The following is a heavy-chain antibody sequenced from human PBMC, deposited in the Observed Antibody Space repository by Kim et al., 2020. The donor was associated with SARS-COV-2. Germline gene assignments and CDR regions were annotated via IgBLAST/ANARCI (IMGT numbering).Heavy chain of an antibody. V-gene: IGHV1-8*01. CDR3: ARAKILRFLEWLGKYYYMDV. D-gene: IGHD3-3*01. CDR2: MNPNSGNT. Sequence: ASVKVSCKASGYTFTSYDINWVRQATGQGLEWMGWMNPNSGNTGYAQKFQGRVTMTRNTPISTAYMELSSLRSEDTAVYYCARAKILRFLEWLGKYYYMDVWGKGTTVTVSS. CDR1: GYTFTSYD. J-gene: IGHJ6*03.